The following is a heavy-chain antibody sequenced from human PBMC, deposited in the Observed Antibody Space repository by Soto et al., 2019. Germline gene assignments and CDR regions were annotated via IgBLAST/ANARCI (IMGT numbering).Heavy chain of an antibody. D-gene: IGHD1-26*01. J-gene: IGHJ4*02. CDR1: GFTFSTYG. CDR2: ISYDGVNI. V-gene: IGHV3-30*18. CDR3: AKDFRSGSYYGPLYFDY. Sequence: GGSLRLSCAASGFTFSTYGMHWVRQAPGKGLEWVAVISYDGVNIYYADSVKGRFTVSRDNSKNTLYLQMNSLRAEDTAVYYCAKDFRSGSYYGPLYFDYWGQGTLVTVSS.